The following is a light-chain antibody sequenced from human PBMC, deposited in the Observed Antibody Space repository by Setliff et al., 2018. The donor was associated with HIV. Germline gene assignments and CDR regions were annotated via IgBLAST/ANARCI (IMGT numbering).Light chain of an antibody. CDR2: EVS. CDR1: SSNVGTYNL. V-gene: IGLV2-23*02. CDR3: CSYAGSSTPVI. J-gene: IGLJ2*01. Sequence: QSALAQPASVSGSPGQSTTISCTGSSSNVGTYNLVSWYQHHPVKAPKLVIYEVSKRPSGVSDRFSGSKSGNTASLTISGLQAEDEAYYYCCSYAGSSTPVIFGGGTKVTVL.